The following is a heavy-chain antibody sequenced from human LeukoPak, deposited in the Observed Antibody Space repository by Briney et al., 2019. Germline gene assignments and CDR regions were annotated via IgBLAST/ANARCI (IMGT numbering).Heavy chain of an antibody. J-gene: IGHJ4*02. CDR2: IYYSGST. D-gene: IGHD6-19*01. CDR3: ARATYSSGWDY. CDR1: GGSISSYY. Sequence: PSETLSLTCTVSGGSISSYYWSWIRQPPGKGLEWIGYIYYSGSTNYNPSLKSRVTISVDTSKNQFSLKLSSVTAAETAVYYCARATYSSGWDYWGQGTLVTVSS. V-gene: IGHV4-59*01.